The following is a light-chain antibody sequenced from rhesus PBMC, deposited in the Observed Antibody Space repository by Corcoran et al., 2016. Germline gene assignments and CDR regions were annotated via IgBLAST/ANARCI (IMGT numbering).Light chain of an antibody. CDR2: YAS. J-gene: IGKJ4*01. Sequence: ETVMMQSPATLSLSPGERATLSCRASQSVGSTLAWYQQKPGQAPRLLIYYASSRATGIPDRFSGSGSGTEFTRTISSLDPEEFVVYYWQKYNDGPLTFGGGTKVEIK. CDR3: QKYNDGPLT. V-gene: IGKV3-42*03. CDR1: QSVGST.